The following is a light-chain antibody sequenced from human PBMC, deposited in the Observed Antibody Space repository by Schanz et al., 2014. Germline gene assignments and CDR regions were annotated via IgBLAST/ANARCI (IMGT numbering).Light chain of an antibody. Sequence: EIVMTQSPATLSVSPGERATLSCWASESVSSNLAWYQQKPGQAPRLLIYGASTRATVIPARFSGSGSGTEFTLTISSLQSEDFAVYYCQQYINSPFTFGPGTKLDLK. CDR1: ESVSSN. V-gene: IGKV3-15*01. J-gene: IGKJ3*01. CDR3: QQYINSPFT. CDR2: GAS.